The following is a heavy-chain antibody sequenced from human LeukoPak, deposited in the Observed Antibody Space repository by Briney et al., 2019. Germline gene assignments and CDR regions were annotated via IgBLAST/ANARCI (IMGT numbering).Heavy chain of an antibody. Sequence: SETLSLTCTVSGGSISSYYWSWIRQPPGKGLEWIGYIYYSGSTNYNPSLKSRVTISVDTSKNQFSLKLSSVTAADTAVYYCATSNILTGYYGKLAFDIWGQGTMVTVSS. D-gene: IGHD3-9*01. CDR2: IYYSGST. J-gene: IGHJ3*02. CDR3: ATSNILTGYYGKLAFDI. CDR1: GGSISSYY. V-gene: IGHV4-59*08.